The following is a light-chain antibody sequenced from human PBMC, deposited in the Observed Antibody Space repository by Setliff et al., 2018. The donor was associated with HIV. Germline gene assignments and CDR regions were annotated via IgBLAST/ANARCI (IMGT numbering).Light chain of an antibody. CDR3: SSYTTSSTFG. Sequence: QSALTQPPSVSGSPGQSVTISCTGTTSDVGSYNRVSWYQQPPGTAPKLMIYEVSNRPSGVPDRFSGSKSGNTASLTISGLQAEDEADYYCSSYTTSSTFGFGTGTRSPS. CDR2: EVS. V-gene: IGLV2-18*02. CDR1: TSDVGSYNR. J-gene: IGLJ1*01.